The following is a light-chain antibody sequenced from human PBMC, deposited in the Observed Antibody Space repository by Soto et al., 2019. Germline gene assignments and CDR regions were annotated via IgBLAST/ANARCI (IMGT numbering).Light chain of an antibody. CDR3: QQYGSSPRK. J-gene: IGKJ1*01. V-gene: IGKV3-20*01. Sequence: EIVLTQSPGTLSLSPGERATLSCRASQSLSSSYLAWYQQKPAQAPRLLIYGASSRATGIPDRFSGSGSGTDFTLTISRLEPEDFAVYYCQQYGSSPRKFGQGTKVEIK. CDR2: GAS. CDR1: QSLSSSY.